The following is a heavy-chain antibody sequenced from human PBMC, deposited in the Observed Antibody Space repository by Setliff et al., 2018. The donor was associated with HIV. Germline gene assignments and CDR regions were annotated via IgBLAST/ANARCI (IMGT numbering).Heavy chain of an antibody. V-gene: IGHV4-4*02. D-gene: IGHD2-15*01. Sequence: SETLSLTCAVSGGSISSNWWSWVRQSPGKGLEWIGEIYHSGSTHYNPSLQSRVTISADKSKSQFSLKLNSVTAADTAVYYCARSSLHCGGGSCYLTWFDPWGQGTLVTVSS. CDR2: IYHSGST. J-gene: IGHJ5*02. CDR3: ARSSLHCGGGSCYLTWFDP. CDR1: GGSISSNW.